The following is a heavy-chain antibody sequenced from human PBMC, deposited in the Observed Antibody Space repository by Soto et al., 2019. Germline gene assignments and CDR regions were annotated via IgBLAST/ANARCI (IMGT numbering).Heavy chain of an antibody. Sequence: QVPLVESGGGVVQPGRSLRLCCAASGFTFSSYGMHWVRQAPGEGLEWVAVIWYDGSNKYYADSVKGRFTISRDNSKNTLCLEMNSLRAEDTAVYYCVRDGVYYGAGSYFAPWGQGSLVTVSS. CDR1: GFTFSSYG. CDR3: VRDGVYYGAGSYFAP. V-gene: IGHV3-33*01. CDR2: IWYDGSNK. D-gene: IGHD3-10*01. J-gene: IGHJ5*02.